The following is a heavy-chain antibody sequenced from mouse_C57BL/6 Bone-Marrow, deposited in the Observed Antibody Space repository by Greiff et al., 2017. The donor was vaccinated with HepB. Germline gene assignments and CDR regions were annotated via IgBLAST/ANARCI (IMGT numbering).Heavy chain of an antibody. CDR1: GFTFSSYA. CDR3: AREGDYGSSPWFAY. CDR2: ISDGGSYT. V-gene: IGHV5-4*01. D-gene: IGHD1-1*01. Sequence: EVQLQQSGGGLVKPGGSLKLSCAASGFTFSSYAMSWVRQTPEKRLEWVATISDGGSYTYYPDNVKGRFTISRDNAKNNLYLQMSHLKSEDTAMYYCAREGDYGSSPWFAYWGQGTLVTVSA. J-gene: IGHJ3*01.